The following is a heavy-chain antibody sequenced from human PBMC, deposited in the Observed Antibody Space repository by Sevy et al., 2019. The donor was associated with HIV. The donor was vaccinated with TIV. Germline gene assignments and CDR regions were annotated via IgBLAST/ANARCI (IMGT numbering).Heavy chain of an antibody. D-gene: IGHD4-17*01. CDR3: ARLTTQPTSDLYGMDV. Sequence: ASVKVSCKASGYIFTDYYIHWVLQAPGQGLEWMAWINSDSGVTNYAQKFQGEVTVNRDTSLSTAYLELTRLKSNDTAIYYCARLTTQPTSDLYGMDVWGQGTTVTVSS. V-gene: IGHV1-2*02. J-gene: IGHJ6*02. CDR1: GYIFTDYY. CDR2: INSDSGVT.